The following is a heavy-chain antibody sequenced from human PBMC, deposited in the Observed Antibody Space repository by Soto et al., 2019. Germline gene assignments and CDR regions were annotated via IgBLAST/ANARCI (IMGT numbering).Heavy chain of an antibody. J-gene: IGHJ6*02. D-gene: IGHD3-3*01. CDR2: IIPIFGTA. V-gene: IGHV1-69*13. CDR3: ARGTITIFGVVIIPTMDV. CDR1: GGTFSSYA. Sequence: SVKVSCKASGGTFSSYAISWVRQAPGQGLEWMGGIIPIFGTANYAQKFQGRATITADESTSTAYMELSSLRSEDTAVYYCARGTITIFGVVIIPTMDVWGQGTTVTVSS.